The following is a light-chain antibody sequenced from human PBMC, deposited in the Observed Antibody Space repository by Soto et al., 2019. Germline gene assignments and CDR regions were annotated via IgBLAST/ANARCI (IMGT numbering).Light chain of an antibody. CDR1: RSDVGGYNY. CDR2: EVN. Sequence: QSALTQPPSASGSPGQSVTISCTGTRSDVGGYNYVSWYRQHPGKAPKLMIYEVNKRPSGVPDRFSGSKSGNTASLAVSGLQAEDEADYYCSSYAGSNTVVFGGGTKLTVL. V-gene: IGLV2-8*01. J-gene: IGLJ2*01. CDR3: SSYAGSNTVV.